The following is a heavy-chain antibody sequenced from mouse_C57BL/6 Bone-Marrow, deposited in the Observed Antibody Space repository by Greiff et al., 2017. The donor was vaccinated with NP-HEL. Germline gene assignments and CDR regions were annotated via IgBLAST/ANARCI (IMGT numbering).Heavy chain of an antibody. V-gene: IGHV1-63*01. D-gene: IGHD1-1*01. J-gene: IGHJ2*01. CDR2: IYPGGGYT. CDR1: GYTFTNYW. CDR3: ARENYGSSHYYYFDY. Sequence: QVQLQQSGAELVRPGTSVKMSCKASGYTFTNYWIGWAKQRPGHGLEWIGDIYPGGGYTNYNEKFKGKATLTADKSSSTAYMQFSSLTSEDSAIYYWARENYGSSHYYYFDYWGQGTTLTVSS.